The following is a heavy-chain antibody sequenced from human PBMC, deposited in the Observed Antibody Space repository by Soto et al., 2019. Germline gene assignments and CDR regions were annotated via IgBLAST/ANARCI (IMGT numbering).Heavy chain of an antibody. Sequence: EVQLVESGGGLVQPGGSLRLSCAVSGFTFSSFWMHWVRQAPVEGLVWVSRINTDGSSTSYADSVKGRFTISRDNAKNTLYLQMNSLRVEDTAMYYCAKRGVDTFGLSYWGQGTLVTVYS. V-gene: IGHV3-74*01. J-gene: IGHJ4*02. D-gene: IGHD3-10*01. CDR2: INTDGSST. CDR1: GFTFSSFW. CDR3: AKRGVDTFGLSY.